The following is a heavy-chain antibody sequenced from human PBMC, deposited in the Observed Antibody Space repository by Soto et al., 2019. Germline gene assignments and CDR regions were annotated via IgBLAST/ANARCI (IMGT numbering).Heavy chain of an antibody. Sequence: ASVKVSCKASGYTFTSYYMHWVRQAPGQGLEWMGIINPSGGSTSYAQKFQGRVTMTRDTPTSTVYMELSSLRSEDTAVYYCARVVVRGVQPYYYYYYMDVWGKGTTVTVSS. D-gene: IGHD3-10*01. V-gene: IGHV1-46*03. CDR2: INPSGGST. CDR1: GYTFTSYY. J-gene: IGHJ6*03. CDR3: ARVVVRGVQPYYYYYYMDV.